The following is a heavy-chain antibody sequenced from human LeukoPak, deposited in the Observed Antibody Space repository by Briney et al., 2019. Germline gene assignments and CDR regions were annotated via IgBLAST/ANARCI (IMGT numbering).Heavy chain of an antibody. D-gene: IGHD2-2*01. Sequence: SETLSLTCTVSGGSISSYYWSWIRQPPAKELEWIGYIYYSGSTTYNPSLKSRVTISVATSKNQFSLKLNSVTAADTAVYYCARTTEGYCRSTSCYGFYYSYYMDVGGKGTTVTISS. CDR3: ARTTEGYCRSTSCYGFYYSYYMDV. CDR1: GGSISSYY. V-gene: IGHV4-59*01. CDR2: IYYSGST. J-gene: IGHJ6*03.